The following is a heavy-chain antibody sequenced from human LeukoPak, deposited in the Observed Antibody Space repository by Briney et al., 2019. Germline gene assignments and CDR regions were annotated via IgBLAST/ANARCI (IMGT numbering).Heavy chain of an antibody. Sequence: SVKVSCKASGGTFSSYAISWVRQAPGQGLEWMGGIIPIFGTANYAQKFQGRVTITTDESTSTTYMELSSLRSEDTAVYYCARDLYSSGWYDWFDPWGQGTLVTVSS. CDR1: GGTFSSYA. CDR3: ARDLYSSGWYDWFDP. CDR2: IIPIFGTA. J-gene: IGHJ5*02. D-gene: IGHD6-19*01. V-gene: IGHV1-69*05.